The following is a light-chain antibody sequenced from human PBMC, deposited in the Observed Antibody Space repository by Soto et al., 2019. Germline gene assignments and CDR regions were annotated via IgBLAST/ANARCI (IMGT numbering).Light chain of an antibody. CDR2: AVS. Sequence: EIMMTQSPGTLSASPGERATLSCRASQSVSSNLAWYQQKPGQAPRLLIYAVSTRATGIPARFSGSGSGTEFTLTISSLQSEDFAVDYCQQYNKWPLTFGQGTKVDIK. CDR3: QQYNKWPLT. CDR1: QSVSSN. V-gene: IGKV3-15*01. J-gene: IGKJ1*01.